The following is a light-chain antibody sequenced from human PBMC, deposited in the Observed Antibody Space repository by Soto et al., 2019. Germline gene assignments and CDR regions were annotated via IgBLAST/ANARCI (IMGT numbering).Light chain of an antibody. CDR3: MSYIASTFYV. Sequence: QSALTQPASVSGSPGQSITISCTGTSIDVGHPYNYVSWYQQYPGKAPKLLILGVSNRPSGISGRFSGSKSGNTASLTISGLQPEDEADYYCMSYIASTFYVFGTGTKVTVL. V-gene: IGLV2-14*03. J-gene: IGLJ1*01. CDR1: SIDVGHPYNY. CDR2: GVS.